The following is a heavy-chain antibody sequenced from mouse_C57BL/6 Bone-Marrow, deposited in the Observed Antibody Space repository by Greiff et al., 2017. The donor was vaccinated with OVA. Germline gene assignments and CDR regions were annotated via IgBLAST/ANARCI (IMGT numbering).Heavy chain of an antibody. CDR2: INYDGSST. J-gene: IGHJ1*03. CDR1: GFTFSDYY. V-gene: IGHV5-16*01. CDR3: ARDRGYYGSSYGYFDV. D-gene: IGHD1-1*01. Sequence: EVQRVESAGGLVQPGRSMKLSCTASGFTFSDYYMAWVRQVPEKGLEWVANINYDGSSTYYLDSLKSRFIISRDNAKNILYLQMSSLKSEDTATYYCARDRGYYGSSYGYFDVWGTGTTVTVSS.